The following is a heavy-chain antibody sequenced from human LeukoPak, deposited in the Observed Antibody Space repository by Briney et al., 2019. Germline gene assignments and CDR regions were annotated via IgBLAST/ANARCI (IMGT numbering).Heavy chain of an antibody. J-gene: IGHJ4*02. CDR2: IYYSEYT. CDR1: GGSISSGGYY. V-gene: IGHV4-31*03. Sequence: SETLSLTCNVSGGSISSGGYYWNWIRQHPGKGLEWIGHIYYSEYTYYNPSLRSRVSISVDTSKNQFSLKLNSVSVADTAVYYCAREVVSMIEVGYFDSWGQGTLVTAS. D-gene: IGHD3-22*01. CDR3: AREVVSMIEVGYFDS.